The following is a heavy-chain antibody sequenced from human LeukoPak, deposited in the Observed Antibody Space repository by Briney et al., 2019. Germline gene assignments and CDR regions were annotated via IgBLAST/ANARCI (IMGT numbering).Heavy chain of an antibody. V-gene: IGHV3-30-3*01. D-gene: IGHD2-2*02. CDR1: GFTFSSYA. CDR2: ISYDGSNK. CDR3: ARDLHCSSTSCYNWGAFDI. Sequence: PGGSLRLSCAASGFTFSSYAMHWVRQAPGKGLEWVAVISYDGSNKYYADSVKGRFTISRDNSKNTLYLQMNSLRAEGTAVYYCARDLHCSSTSCYNWGAFDIWGQGTMVTVSS. J-gene: IGHJ3*02.